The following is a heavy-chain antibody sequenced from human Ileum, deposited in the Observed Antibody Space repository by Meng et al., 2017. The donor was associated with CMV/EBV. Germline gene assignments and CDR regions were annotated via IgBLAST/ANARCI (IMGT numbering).Heavy chain of an antibody. CDR2: IFHSGTT. J-gene: IGHJ6*02. Sequence: SETLSLTCAVSGASISSYNWWIWVRQAPGRGLEWIGEIFHSGTTNYNPFLKSRLTISMDKSNNQFSLRLSSVTAADTAVYYCARGGLRFSDLFHYNGMDVWGQGNTVNVSS. D-gene: IGHD3-3*01. V-gene: IGHV4-4*02. CDR3: ARGGLRFSDLFHYNGMDV. CDR1: GASISSYNW.